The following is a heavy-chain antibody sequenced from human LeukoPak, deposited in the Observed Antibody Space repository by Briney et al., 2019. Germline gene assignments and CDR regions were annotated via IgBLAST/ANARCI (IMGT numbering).Heavy chain of an antibody. V-gene: IGHV4-34*01. D-gene: IGHD2-2*02. CDR1: GFTFSSYV. CDR3: ARRRLNCSTSCYKTDFDY. Sequence: PGGSLRLSCAASGFTFSSYVMSWVRQAPGKGLEWIGEINHSGSTNYNPSLKSRVTISVDTSKNQFSLKLSSVTAADTAVYYCARRRLNCSTSCYKTDFDYWGQGTLVTVSS. CDR2: INHSGST. J-gene: IGHJ4*02.